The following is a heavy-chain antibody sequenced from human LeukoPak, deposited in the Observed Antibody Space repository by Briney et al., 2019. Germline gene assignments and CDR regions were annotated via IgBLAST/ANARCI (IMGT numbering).Heavy chain of an antibody. V-gene: IGHV3-23*01. J-gene: IGHJ4*02. CDR3: AKRGVVIRVILVGFHKEAYYFDS. CDR2: ISGSGGMR. D-gene: IGHD3-22*01. Sequence: PGGALRLSCAVSGITLSNYGMSWVRQAPGKGLEWVAGISGSGGMRNYADSVKGRFTISRDTPTNTIYLQMNSLRAADTAVYSCAKRGVVIRVILVGFHKEAYYFDSWGQGALVTVSS. CDR1: GITLSNYG.